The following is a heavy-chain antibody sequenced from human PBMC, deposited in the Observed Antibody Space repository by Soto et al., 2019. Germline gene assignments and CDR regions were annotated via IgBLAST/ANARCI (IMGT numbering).Heavy chain of an antibody. CDR3: AASIFYYGMDV. Sequence: GESLKISCKGSGYTFTNYWIGWVRQMLGKGLEWMGIIYPGDSDTKYNPSFQGQVTISADKSITTTYLRWTSLKASDTAIYYCAASIFYYGMDVWGQGTTVTVSS. J-gene: IGHJ6*02. CDR2: IYPGDSDT. CDR1: GYTFTNYW. V-gene: IGHV5-51*01.